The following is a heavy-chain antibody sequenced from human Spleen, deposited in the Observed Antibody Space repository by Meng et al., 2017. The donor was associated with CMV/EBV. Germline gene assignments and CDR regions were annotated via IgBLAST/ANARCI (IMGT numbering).Heavy chain of an antibody. CDR3: ARVEYISSPPLN. J-gene: IGHJ4*02. CDR1: GFTFSSND. D-gene: IGHD6-6*01. V-gene: IGHV3-13*01. Sequence: GESLKISCAASGFTFSSNDMHWVRQTTGKGLEWVSAIGTAGDTYYPGSVKGRFTISRDNAENSLYLQMNSLRAEDTAIYYCARVEYISSPPLNWGQGTLVTVSS. CDR2: IGTAGDT.